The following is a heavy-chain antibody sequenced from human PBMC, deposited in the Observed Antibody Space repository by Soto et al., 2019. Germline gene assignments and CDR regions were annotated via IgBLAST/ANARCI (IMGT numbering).Heavy chain of an antibody. CDR1: GGTFSSYT. D-gene: IGHD3-9*01. CDR3: ARDRDYDILTGSYNWFDP. J-gene: IGHJ5*02. CDR2: IIPILGIA. V-gene: IGHV1-69*04. Sequence: ASVKVSCKASGGTFSSYTISWVRQAPGQGLEWMGRIIPILGIANYAQKFQGRVTITADKSTSTAYMELSSLRSEDTAVYYCARDRDYDILTGSYNWFDPWGQGTLVTVSS.